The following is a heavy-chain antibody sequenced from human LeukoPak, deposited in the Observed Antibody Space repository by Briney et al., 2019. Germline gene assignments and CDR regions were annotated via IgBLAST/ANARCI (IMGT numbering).Heavy chain of an antibody. CDR3: AKDVTSSGWLNAFDI. D-gene: IGHD6-19*01. V-gene: IGHV3-23*01. J-gene: IGHJ3*02. Sequence: GGSLRLSCAASGFTFSSYAMSWVRQAPGKGLEWVSAISGSGGSTYYPDSVKGRFTISRDNSKNPLYLQMNSLRAEDTAVYYCAKDVTSSGWLNAFDIWCQGTMVTVSS. CDR2: ISGSGGST. CDR1: GFTFSSYA.